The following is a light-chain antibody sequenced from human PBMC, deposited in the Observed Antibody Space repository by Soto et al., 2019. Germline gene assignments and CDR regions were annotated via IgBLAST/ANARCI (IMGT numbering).Light chain of an antibody. J-gene: IGLJ2*01. V-gene: IGLV2-14*01. Sequence: QSALAQPASVSGSPGQSITISCTGTSSDVGAYNYVSWYHQHHPSKPPELIIYDVTDRPSGVSTRFSGSKSGNTASLTISGLQAEDEGDDYCSLYTTIKTVIFGGGTKLTVL. CDR1: SSDVGAYNY. CDR3: SLYTTIKTVI. CDR2: DVT.